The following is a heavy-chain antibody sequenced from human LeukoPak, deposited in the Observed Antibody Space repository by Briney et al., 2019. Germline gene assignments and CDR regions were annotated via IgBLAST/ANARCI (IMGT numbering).Heavy chain of an antibody. Sequence: ASVKVSCKASGYTFTSYAMHWVRQAPGQRLEWMGWINAGNGNTKYSQKFQGRVTITRDTSASTAYMELSSLRSEDTAVYYCARDRTRLTMVRGVTFDYWGQGTLVTVSS. V-gene: IGHV1-3*01. CDR1: GYTFTSYA. D-gene: IGHD3-10*01. CDR3: ARDRTRLTMVRGVTFDY. J-gene: IGHJ4*02. CDR2: INAGNGNT.